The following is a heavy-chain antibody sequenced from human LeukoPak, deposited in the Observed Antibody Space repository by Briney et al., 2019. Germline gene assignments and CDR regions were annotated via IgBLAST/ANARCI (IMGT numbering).Heavy chain of an antibody. CDR2: IKQDETET. CDR3: ARESSVAGPSGDYFDY. J-gene: IGHJ4*02. CDR1: GFTFNSYW. V-gene: IGHV3-7*03. D-gene: IGHD6-19*01. Sequence: GGSLRLSCAASGFTFNSYWMSWVRQAPGRGLEWVANIKQDETETYYADSVKGRFTISRDNAKNSLYLQMNSLRAEDTAVYYCARESSVAGPSGDYFDYWGQGTLVTVSS.